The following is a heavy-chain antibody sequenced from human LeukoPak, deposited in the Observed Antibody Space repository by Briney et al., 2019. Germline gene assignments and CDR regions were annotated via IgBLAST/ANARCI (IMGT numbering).Heavy chain of an antibody. CDR1: GFTCSDYY. J-gene: IGHJ4*02. CDR3: ARVNSFGFDY. D-gene: IGHD5-18*01. Sequence: GGSLRLSCAASGFTCSDYYMSWIRQAPGKGQEWVSYISSSSSYTNYADSVKGRFTISRDNAKNSLYLQMNSLRAEDTAVYYCARVNSFGFDYWGQGTLVTVSS. V-gene: IGHV3-11*06. CDR2: ISSSSSYT.